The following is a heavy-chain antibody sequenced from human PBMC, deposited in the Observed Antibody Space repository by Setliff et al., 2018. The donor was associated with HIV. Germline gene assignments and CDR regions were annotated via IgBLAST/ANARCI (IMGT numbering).Heavy chain of an antibody. CDR2: INPNSGGT. V-gene: IGHV1-2*04. Sequence: GASVKVSCKASGYTFTGYYMHWVRQAPGQGLEWMGRINPNSGGTNYAQKFQGWVTMTRDTSISTAYMELSRLRSDDTAVYYCAREFTHESANWFLDYWGQGTLVTVSS. CDR1: GYTFTGYY. J-gene: IGHJ4*02. CDR3: AREFTHESANWFLDY. D-gene: IGHD7-27*01.